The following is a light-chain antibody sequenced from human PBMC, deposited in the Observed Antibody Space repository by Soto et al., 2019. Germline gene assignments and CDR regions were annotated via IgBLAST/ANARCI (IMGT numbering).Light chain of an antibody. CDR1: RSDVGRYNY. Sequence: QSVLTQPASVSGSPGQSITISCTGNRSDVGRYNYVSWYQQHPGNAPTLMIYDVSLRPSGISDRFSASKSGNTASLTISVIQADYETDYYCCSYTRTSNRVFGAGTKLTVL. CDR2: DVS. V-gene: IGLV2-14*01. CDR3: CSYTRTSNRV. J-gene: IGLJ1*01.